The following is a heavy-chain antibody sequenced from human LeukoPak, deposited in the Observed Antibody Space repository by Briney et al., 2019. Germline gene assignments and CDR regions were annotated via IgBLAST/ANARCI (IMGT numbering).Heavy chain of an antibody. V-gene: IGHV4-59*01. Sequence: KPSETLSLTCAVYGGSFSGYYWSWIRQPPGKGLEWIGYIYYSGSTNYNPSLKSRVTISVDTSKNQFSLKLSSVTAADTAVYYCARASDFWSGSHAFDIWGQGTMVTVSS. CDR2: IYYSGST. CDR3: ARASDFWSGSHAFDI. CDR1: GGSFSGYY. J-gene: IGHJ3*02. D-gene: IGHD3-3*01.